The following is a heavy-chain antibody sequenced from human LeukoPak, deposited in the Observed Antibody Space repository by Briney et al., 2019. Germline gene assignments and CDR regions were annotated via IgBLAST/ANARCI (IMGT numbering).Heavy chain of an antibody. V-gene: IGHV1-18*01. J-gene: IGHJ4*02. CDR2: ISAYNGNT. CDR1: GYIFTSYG. CDR3: ARGIEGGRGYYSKLPGGY. D-gene: IGHD5-18*01. Sequence: ASVKVSCKASGYIFTSYGISWVRQAPGQGLEWMGWISAYNGNTNYAQKLQDRVTMTTDTSTSTAYMELRSLRSDDTAVYYCARGIEGGRGYYSKLPGGYWGQGTLVTVSS.